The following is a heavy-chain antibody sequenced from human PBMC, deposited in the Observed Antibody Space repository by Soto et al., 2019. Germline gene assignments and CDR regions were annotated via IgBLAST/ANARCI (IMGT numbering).Heavy chain of an antibody. J-gene: IGHJ4*02. Sequence: GGSLRLSCAASGFTFSSYGMHWVRQAPGKGLEWVAVISYDGSNKYYADSVKGRFTISRDNSKSTLYLQMNSLRAEDTAVYYCAKDGGRWLQGSFFYWGQGTLVTVSS. CDR2: ISYDGSNK. CDR1: GFTFSSYG. D-gene: IGHD3-16*01. V-gene: IGHV3-30*18. CDR3: AKDGGRWLQGSFFY.